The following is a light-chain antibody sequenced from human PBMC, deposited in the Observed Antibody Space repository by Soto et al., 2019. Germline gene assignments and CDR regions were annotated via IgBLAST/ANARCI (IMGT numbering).Light chain of an antibody. Sequence: QSALTQPPSASGSPGQSVTISCTGTSSDVGGYNYVSWYQQYPGKAPKLMIYEVSKRPSGVPDRFSGSKSGKTASLTVSGLQPEDEADYYCTSYAGSHIWVFGGGTKLTVL. CDR1: SSDVGGYNY. CDR2: EVS. V-gene: IGLV2-8*01. CDR3: TSYAGSHIWV. J-gene: IGLJ3*02.